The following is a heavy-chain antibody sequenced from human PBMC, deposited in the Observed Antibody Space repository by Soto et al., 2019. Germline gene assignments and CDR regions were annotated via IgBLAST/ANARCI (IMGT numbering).Heavy chain of an antibody. D-gene: IGHD3-10*01. V-gene: IGHV4-31*03. CDR3: ARGVAMVRGVIHTPYFDY. J-gene: IGHJ4*02. CDR1: GGSISSGGYY. CDR2: IYYGGST. Sequence: QVQLQESGPGLVKPSQTLSLTCTVSGGSISSGGYYWSWIRQHPGKGLEWIGYIYYGGSTYYNPSHKSRITISVDTSKNKFTLKLSSGTAADAAVYYCARGVAMVRGVIHTPYFDYWGQGTLVTVSS.